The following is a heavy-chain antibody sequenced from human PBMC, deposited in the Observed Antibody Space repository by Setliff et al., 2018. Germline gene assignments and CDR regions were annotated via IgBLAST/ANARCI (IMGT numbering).Heavy chain of an antibody. CDR1: GDSISSTYH. Sequence: SETLSLTCNVSGDSISSTYHWGWIRQSPGKGLEWIGTIYRSGNTYYNPSLNSRLTISRDNSKNTLYLQMNSLGVEDTALYFCATRTRGSYYDLWGQGTLVTVSS. V-gene: IGHV4-38-2*02. J-gene: IGHJ5*02. D-gene: IGHD3-10*01. CDR3: ATRTRGSYYDL. CDR2: IYRSGNT.